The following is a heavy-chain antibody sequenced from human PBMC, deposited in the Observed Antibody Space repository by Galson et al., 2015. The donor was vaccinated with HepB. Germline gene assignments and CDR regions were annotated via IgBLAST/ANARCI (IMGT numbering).Heavy chain of an antibody. D-gene: IGHD2-2*02. CDR1: GFPFSSYA. CDR3: ATGNCSSPTCYNFDS. J-gene: IGHJ4*02. Sequence: LRLSCAASGFPFSSYAMSWVRQTPGKGLEWVSTISDSGHITLYADSVKGRFTISRDNSKNSLYLQMNSLRAEDTALFYCATGNCSSPTCYNFDSWGPGILVTVSS. CDR2: ISDSGHIT. V-gene: IGHV3-23*01.